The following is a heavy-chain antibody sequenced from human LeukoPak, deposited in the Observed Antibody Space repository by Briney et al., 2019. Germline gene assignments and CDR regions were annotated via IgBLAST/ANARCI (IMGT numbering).Heavy chain of an antibody. D-gene: IGHD3-10*01. CDR1: GYTFTSHY. Sequence: ASVKVSCKASGYTFTSHYMHWARQAPGQGLEWMGWINPNSGGTNYAQKFQGRVTMTRDTSISTAYMELSRLRSDDTAVYYCARDYGSGSYYTVGYWGQGTLVTVSS. CDR3: ARDYGSGSYYTVGY. J-gene: IGHJ4*02. V-gene: IGHV1-2*02. CDR2: INPNSGGT.